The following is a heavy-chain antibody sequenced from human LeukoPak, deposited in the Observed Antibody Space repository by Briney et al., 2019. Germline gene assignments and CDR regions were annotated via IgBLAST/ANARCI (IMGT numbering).Heavy chain of an antibody. Sequence: ASVKVSCKASGYTFTSYDINWVRQATGQGLEWMGWMNPNSGNTGYAQKFQGRVTMTRNTSISTAYMELSSLGSEDTAVYYCARGSRGYSGYDIDYWGQGTLVTVSS. CDR1: GYTFTSYD. D-gene: IGHD5-12*01. CDR2: MNPNSGNT. J-gene: IGHJ4*02. CDR3: ARGSRGYSGYDIDY. V-gene: IGHV1-8*01.